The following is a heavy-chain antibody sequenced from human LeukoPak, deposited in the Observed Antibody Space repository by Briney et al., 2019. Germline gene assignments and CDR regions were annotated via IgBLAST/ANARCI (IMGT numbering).Heavy chain of an antibody. J-gene: IGHJ1*01. V-gene: IGHV1-69*04. Sequence: SVKVSCKASGGTFSSYAISWVRQAPGQGLEWMGRIIPILGIANYAQKFQGRVTITADKSTSTAYMELSSLRSEDTAVYYCARAEQFSIAAAGTGVHFQHWGQGTLVTVSS. D-gene: IGHD6-13*01. CDR1: GGTFSSYA. CDR3: ARAEQFSIAAAGTGVHFQH. CDR2: IIPILGIA.